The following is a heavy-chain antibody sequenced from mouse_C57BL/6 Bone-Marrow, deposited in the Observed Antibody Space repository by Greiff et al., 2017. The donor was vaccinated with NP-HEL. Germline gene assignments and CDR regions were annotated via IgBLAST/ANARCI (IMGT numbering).Heavy chain of an antibody. D-gene: IGHD3-2*02. CDR2: ITHSGET. Sequence: VKLQESGPGLVKPSQSLFLTCSITGFSITSGYYWIWIRQSPGKPLEWMGYITHSGETFYNPSLQSPISITRETSKNQFFLQVNSVTTEDTALYYSADDSSGYRDFDYWGQGTTLTVSA. V-gene: IGHV12-3*01. CDR3: ADDSSGYRDFDY. CDR1: GFSITSGYY. J-gene: IGHJ2*01.